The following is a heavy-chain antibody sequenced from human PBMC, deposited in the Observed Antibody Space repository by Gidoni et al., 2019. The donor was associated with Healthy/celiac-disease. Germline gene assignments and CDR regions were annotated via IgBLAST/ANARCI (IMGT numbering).Heavy chain of an antibody. D-gene: IGHD6-13*01. V-gene: IGHV4-4*02. CDR3: ARDSGSSWYSGYYYGMDV. Sequence: STNYNPSLKSRVTISVDKSKNQFSLKLSSVTAADTAVYYCARDSGSSWYSGYYYGMDVWGQGTTVTVSS. J-gene: IGHJ6*02. CDR2: ST.